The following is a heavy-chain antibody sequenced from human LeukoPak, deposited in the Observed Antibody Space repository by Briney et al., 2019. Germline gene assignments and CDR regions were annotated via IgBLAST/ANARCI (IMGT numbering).Heavy chain of an antibody. J-gene: IGHJ6*02. V-gene: IGHV4-59*01. Sequence: NPSETLSLTCTVSGGSISSYYWSWIRQPPGKGLEWIGYIYYSGSTNYNPSFKSRVTISVDTSKSQFSLKLSSVTAADTAVYYCARYSSGYLNYHYYYGMDVWGQGTTVTVSS. CDR3: ARYSSGYLNYHYYYGMDV. D-gene: IGHD3-22*01. CDR2: IYYSGST. CDR1: GGSISSYY.